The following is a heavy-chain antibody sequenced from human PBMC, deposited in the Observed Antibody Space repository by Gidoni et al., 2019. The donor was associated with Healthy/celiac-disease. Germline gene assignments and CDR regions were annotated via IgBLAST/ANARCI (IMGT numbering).Heavy chain of an antibody. CDR1: GGTFSSYA. CDR2: IIPFVGTA. J-gene: IGHJ4*02. CDR3: ARSSVAAPFDY. Sequence: VQLVQSGAAVKKPASSGKVSCKASGGTFSSYASIWVRQAPGKVLEWMGGIIPFVGTANYAQKVQGRVTISADASTSTAYMELSSLRSEATAVYYCARSSVAAPFDYWGQGTLVTVSS. V-gene: IGHV1-69*01. D-gene: IGHD2-15*01.